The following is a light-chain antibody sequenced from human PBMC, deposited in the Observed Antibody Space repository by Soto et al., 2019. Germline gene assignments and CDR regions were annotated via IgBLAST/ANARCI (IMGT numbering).Light chain of an antibody. Sequence: EIVLTQSPGSLSLSPGETATLSCRATQSLSSKYLAWYQHKPGQAPRLPIYGASSRATGIPDRFRGSGSGADFTLTISRLEPEDFAVYYCRQYGNSLWTFGQGTNVEIK. CDR1: QSLSSKY. J-gene: IGKJ1*01. CDR3: RQYGNSLWT. V-gene: IGKV3-20*01. CDR2: GAS.